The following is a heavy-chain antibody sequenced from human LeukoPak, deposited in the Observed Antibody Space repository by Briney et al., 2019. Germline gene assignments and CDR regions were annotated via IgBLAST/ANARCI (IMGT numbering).Heavy chain of an antibody. J-gene: IGHJ6*02. CDR2: ISSSGSTI. CDR3: AREIVVVPAAKHYYYYYGMDV. D-gene: IGHD2-2*01. Sequence: PGGSLRLSCAASGFTFSDYYMSWIRQAPGKGLEWVSYISSSGSTIYYADSVKGRFTISRDNAKNSLYLQMNSLRAEDTAVYYCAREIVVVPAAKHYYYYYGMDVWGQGTTVTVSS. V-gene: IGHV3-11*04. CDR1: GFTFSDYY.